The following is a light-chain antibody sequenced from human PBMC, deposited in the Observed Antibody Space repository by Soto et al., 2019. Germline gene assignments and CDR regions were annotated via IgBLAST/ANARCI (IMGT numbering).Light chain of an antibody. CDR1: QSISSN. CDR3: QQYNNWPPYT. CDR2: GAS. Sequence: EIVMTQSPATLSVSPGERVTLSCRASQSISSNLAWYQQKPGQAPRLLSYGASTRATGVPARFSGSGSGTDFTLTISSLQSEDFALYYCQQYNNWPPYTFGQGNKREIK. V-gene: IGKV3-15*01. J-gene: IGKJ2*01.